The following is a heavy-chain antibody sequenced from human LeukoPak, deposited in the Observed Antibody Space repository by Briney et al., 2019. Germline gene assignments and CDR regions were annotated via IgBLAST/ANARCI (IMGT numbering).Heavy chain of an antibody. CDR3: ATSKQPSHYYDSLDY. CDR1: GFTFSSYS. CDR2: INSDGSST. Sequence: GGSLRLSCAASGFTFSSYSMNWVRQAPGKGLVWVSRINSDGSSTSYADSVKGRFTISRDNAKNTLYLQMNSLRAEDTAVYYCATSKQPSHYYDSLDYWGQGTLVTVSS. J-gene: IGHJ4*02. V-gene: IGHV3-74*01. D-gene: IGHD3-22*01.